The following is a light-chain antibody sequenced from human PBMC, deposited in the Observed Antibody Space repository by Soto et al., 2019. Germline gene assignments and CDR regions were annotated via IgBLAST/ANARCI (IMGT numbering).Light chain of an antibody. V-gene: IGLV2-14*03. CDR1: SSDVGCYNY. CDR3: SSYTSSSTYV. CDR2: DVS. Sequence: QSVLTQPASVSGSPGQSITISCTGTSSDVGCYNYVSWYQQHPGKAPKLMIYDVSNRPSGVSNRFSGSNSGNTASLTISGLQAEDEADYYCSSYTSSSTYVFGTGTKLTVL. J-gene: IGLJ1*01.